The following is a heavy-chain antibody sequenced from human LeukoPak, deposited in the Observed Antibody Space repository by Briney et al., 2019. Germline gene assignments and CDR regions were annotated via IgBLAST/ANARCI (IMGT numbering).Heavy chain of an antibody. CDR1: GYTFTGYY. CDR3: ARSGSYYGIFDY. D-gene: IGHD1-26*01. J-gene: IGHJ4*02. V-gene: IGHV1-2*02. CDR2: INPNSGGT. Sequence: ASVKVSCKASGYTFTGYYMHWVRQAPGQGLEWMGWINPNSGGTNYAQKFQGRVTMTRDTPISTAYMKLSRLRSDDTAVYYCARSGSYYGIFDYWGQGTLVTVSS.